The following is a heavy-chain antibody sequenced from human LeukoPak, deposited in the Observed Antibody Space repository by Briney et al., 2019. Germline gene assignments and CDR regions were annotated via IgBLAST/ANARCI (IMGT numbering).Heavy chain of an antibody. CDR1: GFTFSDYG. CDR3: ARGRGSGWYDAFDI. Sequence: GGSLRLSCAASGFTFSDYGMHWVRQAPGKGLEWVAVIWYDGSNKFYADSVRGRFTISRDNSKNTLYVQMNSLRAEDTAVYYCARGRGSGWYDAFDIWGQGTMVTVSS. CDR2: IWYDGSNK. D-gene: IGHD6-19*01. V-gene: IGHV3-33*08. J-gene: IGHJ3*02.